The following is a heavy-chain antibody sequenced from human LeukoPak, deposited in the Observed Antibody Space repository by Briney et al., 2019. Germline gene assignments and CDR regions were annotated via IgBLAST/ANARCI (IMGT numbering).Heavy chain of an antibody. V-gene: IGHV3-30-3*02. CDR3: ARNDYYDTRTIDS. D-gene: IGHD3-22*01. J-gene: IGHJ4*02. CDR2: ISYDGSNK. CDR1: GFTFSNFA. Sequence: PGGSLRLSCAASGFTFSNFAMHWVRQAPGKGLEWVAVISYDGSNKYYAHSVKGRFTISRDTSKNTLHLQMNSLRAEDTALYYCARNDYYDTRTIDSWGQGTLVTVSS.